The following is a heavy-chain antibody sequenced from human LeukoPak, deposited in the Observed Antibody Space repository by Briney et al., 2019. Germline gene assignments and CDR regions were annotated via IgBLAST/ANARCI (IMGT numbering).Heavy chain of an antibody. D-gene: IGHD4-23*01. Sequence: GASVEVSCKASGYTFTGYYMHWVRQAPGQGLEWMGWINPNSGGTNYAQKFQGRVTMTRDTSISTAYMELSGLRSDDTAVYYCARDLYGGNSELDYWGQGTLVTVSS. CDR3: ARDLYGGNSELDY. CDR2: INPNSGGT. J-gene: IGHJ4*02. CDR1: GYTFTGYY. V-gene: IGHV1-2*02.